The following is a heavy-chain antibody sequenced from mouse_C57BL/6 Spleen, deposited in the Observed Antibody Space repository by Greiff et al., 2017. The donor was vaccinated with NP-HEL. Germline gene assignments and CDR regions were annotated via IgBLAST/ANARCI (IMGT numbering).Heavy chain of an antibody. CDR3: ARDAYDGYLFAY. V-gene: IGHV5-4*01. J-gene: IGHJ3*01. CDR1: GFTFSSYA. Sequence: EVQLVESGGGLVKPGGSLKLSCAASGFTFSSYAMSWVRQTPEKRLEWVATISDGGSYTYYPDNVKGRFTISRDNAKNNLYLQMSHLKSEDTAMYYCARDAYDGYLFAYWGQGTLVTVSA. D-gene: IGHD2-3*01. CDR2: ISDGGSYT.